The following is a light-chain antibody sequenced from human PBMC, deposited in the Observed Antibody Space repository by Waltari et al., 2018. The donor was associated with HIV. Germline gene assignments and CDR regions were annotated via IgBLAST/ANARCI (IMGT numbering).Light chain of an antibody. CDR1: QSVRSY. CDR2: GAY. Sequence: EIVLTQSPGTLSLSPGDRATLSCRASQSVRSYLAWYQQKPGQGPRRLSYGAYTRATGIPDRFSGRGSGTDFTLTISRLEPEDFAVYYCQHYGGSPSYSFGQGTKLEIK. V-gene: IGKV3-20*01. CDR3: QHYGGSPSYS. J-gene: IGKJ2*01.